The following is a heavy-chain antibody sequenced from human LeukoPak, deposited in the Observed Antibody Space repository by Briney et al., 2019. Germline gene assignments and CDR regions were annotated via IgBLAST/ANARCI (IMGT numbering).Heavy chain of an antibody. CDR1: GFTFSSYG. V-gene: IGHV3-33*01. D-gene: IGHD2-2*01. Sequence: PGGSLRLSCAASGFTFSSYGMHWVRQAPGQGLEWVAVIWNDGSNKYYVDSVKGRFTISRDNSKNTLYLQMNSLRTEDTAVYYCARGYCSSTSCLFDYWGQGTLVTVSS. J-gene: IGHJ4*02. CDR2: IWNDGSNK. CDR3: ARGYCSSTSCLFDY.